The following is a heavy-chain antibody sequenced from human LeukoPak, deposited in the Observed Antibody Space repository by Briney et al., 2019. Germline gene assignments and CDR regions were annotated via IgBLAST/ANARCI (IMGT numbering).Heavy chain of an antibody. CDR1: GFSVSGKF. V-gene: IGHV3-53*01. J-gene: IGHJ4*02. Sequence: GSLRLSCAASGFSVSGKFMSWVRQAPGKGLEWVSIIHYDGKIRYAGSVGGRFTIYRDDSENTLFLQMNSLGVDDTAVYFCASGDGYLQPYWGQGTLVTVSS. CDR2: IHYDGKI. CDR3: ASGDGYLQPY. D-gene: IGHD2-21*01.